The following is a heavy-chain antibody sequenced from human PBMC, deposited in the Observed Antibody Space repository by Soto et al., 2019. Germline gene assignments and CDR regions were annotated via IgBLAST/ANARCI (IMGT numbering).Heavy chain of an antibody. D-gene: IGHD4-4*01. CDR2: IRSKANSYAT. J-gene: IGHJ6*02. V-gene: IGHV3-73*02. Sequence: EVQLVESGGGLVQPGGSLKLSCAASGFTFSGSAMHWVRQASGKGLEWVGRIRSKANSYATAYAASVKGRFTISRDDSKNTAYLQMNRMKTEDTAVYYCTRTRVTTVANYYYYGMDVWGQGTTVTVSS. CDR1: GFTFSGSA. CDR3: TRTRVTTVANYYYYGMDV.